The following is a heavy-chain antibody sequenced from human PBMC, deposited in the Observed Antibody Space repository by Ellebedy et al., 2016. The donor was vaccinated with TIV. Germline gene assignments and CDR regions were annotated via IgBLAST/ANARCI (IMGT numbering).Heavy chain of an antibody. CDR2: MYYGGTT. D-gene: IGHD2-15*01. CDR1: GGSVTSNCYY. J-gene: IGHJ4*02. V-gene: IGHV4-39*07. Sequence: SETLSLTXTVSGGSVTSNCYYWGWIRQPPGKGLEWIGSMYYGGTTFYNPSLKSRVTISVDTSKNQFSLKLSSVTAADTAVYYCARALGYCSGGSCLSVDYWGQGTLVTVSS. CDR3: ARALGYCSGGSCLSVDY.